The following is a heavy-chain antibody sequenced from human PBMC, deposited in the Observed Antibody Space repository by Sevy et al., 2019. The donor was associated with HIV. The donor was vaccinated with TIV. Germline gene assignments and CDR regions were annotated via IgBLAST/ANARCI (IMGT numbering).Heavy chain of an antibody. CDR1: GYTFTSYY. Sequence: ASVKVSCKASGYTFTSYYMHWVRLAPGQGLEWMGIINPSGGSTSYAQKFQGRVTMTRDTSTSTVYMELSSLRSEDTAVYYCARGPNPRPSYYYFDYWGQGTLVTVSS. D-gene: IGHD1-26*01. V-gene: IGHV1-46*01. CDR2: INPSGGST. CDR3: ARGPNPRPSYYYFDY. J-gene: IGHJ4*02.